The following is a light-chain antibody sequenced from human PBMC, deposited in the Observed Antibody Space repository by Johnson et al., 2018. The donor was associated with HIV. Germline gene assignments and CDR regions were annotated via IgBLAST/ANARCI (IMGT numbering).Light chain of an antibody. J-gene: IGLJ1*01. Sequence: QSVLTQPPSVSAAPGQKVTISCSGSSSNIGNNYVSWYQQLPGTAPKLPIYANNRRPSGIPDRFSGSKSGTSGTLGIPGRQTGDEADYYCGSWDSSLSSYVFGTGTKVTVL. V-gene: IGLV1-51*01. CDR2: ANN. CDR3: GSWDSSLSSYV. CDR1: SSNIGNNY.